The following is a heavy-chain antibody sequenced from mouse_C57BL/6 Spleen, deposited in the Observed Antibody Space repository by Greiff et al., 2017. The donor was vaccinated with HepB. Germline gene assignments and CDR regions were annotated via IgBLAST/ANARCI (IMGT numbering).Heavy chain of an antibody. CDR3: AKNDYGSSYYAMDY. CDR1: GFSLTSYG. D-gene: IGHD1-1*01. Sequence: QVQLKESGPGLVQPSQSLSITCTVSGFSLTSYGVHWVRQSPGKGLEWLGVIWRGGSTDYNAAFMSRLSITKDTSKSQVFFKMHSLQADETAIYYCAKNDYGSSYYAMDYWGQGTSVTVSS. V-gene: IGHV2-5*01. CDR2: IWRGGST. J-gene: IGHJ4*01.